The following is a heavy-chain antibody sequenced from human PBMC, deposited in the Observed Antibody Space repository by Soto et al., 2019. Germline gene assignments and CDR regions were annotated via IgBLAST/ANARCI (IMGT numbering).Heavy chain of an antibody. V-gene: IGHV3-23*01. Sequence: PRVSLRLSCAASGFTVSSKYMTWVRQAPGKGLEWGSSISGSGGPPYYADSVKGRFTISRDNSKNTLYLQINSLRAEDTAVYYFGKAHSLEGSARDYFDYRGRGTLVTGSS. D-gene: IGHD2-15*01. CDR2: ISGSGGPP. CDR1: GFTVSSKY. J-gene: IGHJ4*02. CDR3: GKAHSLEGSARDYFDY.